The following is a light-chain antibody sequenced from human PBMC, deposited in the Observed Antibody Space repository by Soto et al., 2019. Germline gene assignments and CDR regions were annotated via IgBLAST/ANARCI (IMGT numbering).Light chain of an antibody. CDR1: QSVSSN. CDR2: GAS. V-gene: IGKV3-15*01. CDR3: QQYNNWLRYT. J-gene: IGKJ2*01. Sequence: EIVMTQSPATLSVSPGERATLSCRASQSVSSNLAWYQQKPGQAPRLLIYGASTRATGIPARFSGSGSGTEFNLTISSLQSEDFAVYYCQQYNNWLRYTFGQGTKLEIK.